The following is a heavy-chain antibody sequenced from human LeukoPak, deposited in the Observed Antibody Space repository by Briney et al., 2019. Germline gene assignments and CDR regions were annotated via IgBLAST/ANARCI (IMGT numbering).Heavy chain of an antibody. Sequence: GGSLRLSCEASGFTFSSFGTFWVRQAPGKGLEWVSSTDTRGGTTNYADSVKGRLTISTDNSKNTVFLQMNSLRAEDTAVYYCARRSCTTADCPLGYWGQGTLVTVSS. CDR2: TDTRGGTT. D-gene: IGHD2-8*01. CDR3: ARRSCTTADCPLGY. CDR1: GFTFSSFG. J-gene: IGHJ4*02. V-gene: IGHV3-23*01.